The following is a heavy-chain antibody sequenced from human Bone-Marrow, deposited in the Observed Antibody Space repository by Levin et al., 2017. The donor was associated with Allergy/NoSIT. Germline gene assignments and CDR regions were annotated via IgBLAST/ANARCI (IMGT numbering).Heavy chain of an antibody. J-gene: IGHJ6*03. CDR1: GYIFTDYY. Sequence: ASVKVSCKASGYIFTDYYMHWVRQAPGQGLEWMGWINPNTGGTSYSQNFQGRVTMTRDTSISTAYMDLSSLRSDDAAVYYCARGIASGGKTYYYYYMDVWGRGTTVAVSS. D-gene: IGHD6-13*01. V-gene: IGHV1-2*02. CDR3: ARGIASGGKTYYYYYMDV. CDR2: INPNTGGT.